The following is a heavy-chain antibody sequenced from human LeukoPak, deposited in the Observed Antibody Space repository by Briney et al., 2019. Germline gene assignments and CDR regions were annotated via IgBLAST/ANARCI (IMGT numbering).Heavy chain of an antibody. Sequence: AGGSLRLPCAASGFTFNNYVMSWVRQAPGRGLEWVSGIDYAGGSTNYADSVQGRFTVSRDNSKNTLYLQMNSLRAEDTAIYYCAATRVCGGVLLRPNCLYFEDWGQGTLVTVSS. CDR1: GFTFNNYV. CDR2: IDYAGGST. CDR3: AATRVCGGVLLRPNCLYFED. J-gene: IGHJ4*02. D-gene: IGHD3-10*01. V-gene: IGHV3-23*01.